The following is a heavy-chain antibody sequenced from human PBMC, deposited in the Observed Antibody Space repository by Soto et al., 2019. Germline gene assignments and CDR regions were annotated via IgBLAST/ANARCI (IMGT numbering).Heavy chain of an antibody. J-gene: IGHJ3*02. V-gene: IGHV1-3*01. Sequence: QVQLVQSGAEVKKPGASVKVSCKASGYTFTSYAMHWVRQAPGQRLEWMGWINAGNGNTKYSQKFQGRVTITRNTSASTAYMELSSLRSEDTAVYYCARDSQRREYSGYDYPGNDAFDIWGQGTMVTVSS. CDR2: INAGNGNT. CDR1: GYTFTSYA. CDR3: ARDSQRREYSGYDYPGNDAFDI. D-gene: IGHD5-12*01.